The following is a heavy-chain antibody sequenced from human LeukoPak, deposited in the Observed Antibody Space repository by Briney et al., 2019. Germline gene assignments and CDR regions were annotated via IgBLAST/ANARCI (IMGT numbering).Heavy chain of an antibody. CDR1: GFTFSSYW. CDR2: IKQDGSEK. Sequence: GGSLRLSCAASGFTFSSYWMSWVRQAPGKGLEWVANIKQDGSEKYYVDSVKGRFTISRDNAKNSLYLQMNSLRAEDTAVYYCARVKHPLLAYGYYYYYGMDVWGQGTTVTVSS. J-gene: IGHJ6*02. D-gene: IGHD3-10*01. CDR3: ARVKHPLLAYGYYYYYGMDV. V-gene: IGHV3-7*01.